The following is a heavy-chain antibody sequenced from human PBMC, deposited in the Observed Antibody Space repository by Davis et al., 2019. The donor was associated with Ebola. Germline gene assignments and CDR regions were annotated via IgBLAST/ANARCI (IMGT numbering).Heavy chain of an antibody. J-gene: IGHJ5*02. V-gene: IGHV4-39*07. D-gene: IGHD3-22*01. CDR3: ARTPPLYYYDSSGYYQRGGWFDP. CDR1: GGSIRSSSHY. Sequence: SETLSLTCTVSGGSIRSSSHYWGWIRQAPGKGLEWMGSIFRTGATSYNPSLKSRVTISVDTSKNQFSLKLSSVTAADTAVYYCARTPPLYYYDSSGYYQRGGWFDPWGQGTLVTVSS. CDR2: IFRTGAT.